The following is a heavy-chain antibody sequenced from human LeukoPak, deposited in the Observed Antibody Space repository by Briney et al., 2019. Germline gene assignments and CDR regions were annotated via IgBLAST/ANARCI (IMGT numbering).Heavy chain of an antibody. Sequence: PSETLSLTCTVSGYSISSGYHWSWIRQPPGKGLEWIGEINHSGSTNYNPSLKSRVTISVDTSKSHFSLKLSSVPAADTAVYYCASGRVAAALTWGQGTLVTVSS. J-gene: IGHJ5*02. CDR1: GYSISSGYH. D-gene: IGHD6-13*01. CDR3: ASGRVAAALT. V-gene: IGHV4-38-2*02. CDR2: INHSGST.